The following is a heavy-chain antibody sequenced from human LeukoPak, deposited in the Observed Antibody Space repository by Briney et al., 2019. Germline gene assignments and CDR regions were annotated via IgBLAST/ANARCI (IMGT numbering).Heavy chain of an antibody. Sequence: SETLSLTCAVYGGSFSGYYWSWIRQPPGKGLEWIGEINHSGSTNYNPSLKSRVTISVDTSKNQYSLKLSSVTAADTAVYYCARVRGYCSSTSCPRGFDYWGQGTLVTVSS. J-gene: IGHJ4*02. V-gene: IGHV4-34*01. D-gene: IGHD2-2*01. CDR1: GGSFSGYY. CDR2: INHSGST. CDR3: ARVRGYCSSTSCPRGFDY.